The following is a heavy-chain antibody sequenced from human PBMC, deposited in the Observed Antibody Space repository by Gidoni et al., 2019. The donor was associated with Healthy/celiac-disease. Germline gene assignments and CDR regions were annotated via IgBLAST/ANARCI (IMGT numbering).Heavy chain of an antibody. D-gene: IGHD5-18*01. Sequence: QLQLQESGPGLVKPSETLSLTCTVSVGSISSSSYYWGWIRQPPGKGLGWIGSIYYSGSTYYNPYLKRRVTISVDTSKNQFSLKLSSVTAADTAVYYCARAVTAMVSFDYWGQGTLVTVSS. J-gene: IGHJ4*02. V-gene: IGHV4-39*01. CDR1: VGSISSSSYY. CDR2: IYYSGST. CDR3: ARAVTAMVSFDY.